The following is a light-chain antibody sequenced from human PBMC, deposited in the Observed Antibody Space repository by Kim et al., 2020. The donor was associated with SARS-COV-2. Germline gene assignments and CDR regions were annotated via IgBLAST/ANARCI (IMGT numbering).Light chain of an antibody. CDR1: ALPKQY. V-gene: IGLV3-25*03. CDR2: KDS. Sequence: PGQTARITCSGDALPKQYAYWYQQKPGQAPVLVIYKDSERPSGIPERFSGSSSGTTVTLTISGVQAEDEADYYCQSADSSGTFSVVFGGGTKLIVL. CDR3: QSADSSGTFSVV. J-gene: IGLJ2*01.